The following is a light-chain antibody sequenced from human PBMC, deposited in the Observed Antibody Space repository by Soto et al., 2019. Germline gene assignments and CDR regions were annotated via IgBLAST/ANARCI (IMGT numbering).Light chain of an antibody. CDR2: GAS. CDR3: QQYNNWLT. J-gene: IGKJ4*01. V-gene: IGKV3-15*01. Sequence: EIVMAQSPATLSVSPGERATLSCRASQSVSSNLAWYQQKPGQAPRLLIYGASTRATGIPARFSGSGSGTEFTLTISSLQSEDFVVYYCQQYNNWLTFGGGTKVDIK. CDR1: QSVSSN.